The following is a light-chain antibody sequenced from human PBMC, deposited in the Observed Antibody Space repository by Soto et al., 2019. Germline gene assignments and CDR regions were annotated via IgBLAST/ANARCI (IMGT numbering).Light chain of an antibody. V-gene: IGKV3-15*01. CDR3: QQYNTWSPLT. Sequence: EIVMTQSPDTLSVAPGERATLSCRASQSVSNNLAWYQQKPGQAPRLLIYGASTRATGIPARFSGSGSGTEFILTLSSLQSEDFAVYYRQQYNTWSPLTFGGGTKVEPK. CDR1: QSVSNN. J-gene: IGKJ4*01. CDR2: GAS.